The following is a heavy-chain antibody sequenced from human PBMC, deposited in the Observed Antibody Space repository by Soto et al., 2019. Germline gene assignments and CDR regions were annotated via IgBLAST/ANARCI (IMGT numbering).Heavy chain of an antibody. CDR1: GYTFTSYG. J-gene: IGHJ4*02. V-gene: IGHV1-18*01. Sequence: ASVKVSCKASGYTFTSYGISWVRQAPGQGLEWMGWISAYNGNTNYAQKLQGRVTMTTDTSTSTAYMELRSLRSDDTAVYYCACDLSSLTLAPLDYWGQGTLVTVSS. CDR3: ACDLSSLTLAPLDY. D-gene: IGHD5-12*01. CDR2: ISAYNGNT.